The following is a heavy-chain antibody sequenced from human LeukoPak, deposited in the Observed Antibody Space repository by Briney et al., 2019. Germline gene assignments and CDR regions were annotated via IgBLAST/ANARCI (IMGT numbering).Heavy chain of an antibody. CDR3: ARWAWGGRSGYHFHYYYYMDV. Sequence: GGSLRLSCAASGFTFDDYGMSWVRQAPGKGLEWVSGINWNGGSTGYADSVKGRFTISRDNAKNSLYLQMNSLRPEDTAFYYCARWAWGGRSGYHFHYYYYMDVWGKGTTVTVSS. CDR1: GFTFDDYG. V-gene: IGHV3-20*04. CDR2: INWNGGST. J-gene: IGHJ6*03. D-gene: IGHD3-3*01.